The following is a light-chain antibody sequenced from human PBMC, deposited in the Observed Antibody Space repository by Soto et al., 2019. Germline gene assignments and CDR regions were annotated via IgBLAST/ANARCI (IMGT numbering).Light chain of an antibody. J-gene: IGLJ2*01. CDR2: LNNDGSH. V-gene: IGLV4-69*01. CDR3: QTWGTGFQV. Sequence: QPVLPQSPSASASLGASVKLTCTLSSGHSSYAIAWHQKQPGKGPRYLMDLNNDGSHSKGDGIPDRFSGASSGAERYLIISSLQSEDEADYYCQTWGTGFQVFGGGTKGTVL. CDR1: SGHSSYA.